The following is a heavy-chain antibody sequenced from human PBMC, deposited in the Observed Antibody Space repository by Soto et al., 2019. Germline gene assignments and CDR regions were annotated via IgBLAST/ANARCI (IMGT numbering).Heavy chain of an antibody. CDR1: GDSISNYY. D-gene: IGHD3-9*01. V-gene: IGHV4-59*12. Sequence: SETLSLTCTVSGDSISNYYYSWIRHPPATGLEWIGYIYYRGSTNFNPSLKSRVTFSVDTSKNQFSLKLTSVTAADTAVYFCARAHMTDYNNGVVASNWFDPWGRGTLVTVSS. CDR2: IYYRGST. CDR3: ARAHMTDYNNGVVASNWFDP. J-gene: IGHJ5*02.